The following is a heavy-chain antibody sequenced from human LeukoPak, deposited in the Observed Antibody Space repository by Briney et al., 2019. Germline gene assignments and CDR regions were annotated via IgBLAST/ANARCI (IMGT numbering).Heavy chain of an antibody. V-gene: IGHV4-34*01. J-gene: IGHJ2*01. Sequence: SETLSLTCAVSGGSFSGYYWSWIRQPPGKGLEWIGEISHSGSTNYSPSLKSRVTISVDTSKNQFSLNLSSVTAADTAVYYCARALVRATMVWYFDLWGRGTLVTVPS. CDR1: GGSFSGYY. CDR2: ISHSGST. CDR3: ARALVRATMVWYFDL. D-gene: IGHD5-12*01.